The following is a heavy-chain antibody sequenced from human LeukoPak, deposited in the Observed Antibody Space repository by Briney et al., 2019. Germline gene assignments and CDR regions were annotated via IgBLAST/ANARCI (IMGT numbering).Heavy chain of an antibody. CDR3: ARHRGDYFDY. CDR1: GGSISSYY. D-gene: IGHD4-17*01. J-gene: IGHJ4*02. V-gene: IGHV4-59*08. Sequence: PLETLSLTWTVSGGSISSYYWSWIRQPPGKGLEWIGYIYYSRSTNYNPSLKSRVTISVDTSKNQFSLKLSSVTAADTAVYYCARHRGDYFDYWGQGTLVTVSS. CDR2: IYYSRST.